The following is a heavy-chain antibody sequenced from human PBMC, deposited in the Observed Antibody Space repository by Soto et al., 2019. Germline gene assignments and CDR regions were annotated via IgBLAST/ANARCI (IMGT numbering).Heavy chain of an antibody. D-gene: IGHD3-22*01. V-gene: IGHV3-30-3*01. J-gene: IGHJ4*02. CDR3: ARGLYYDSSADY. CDR1: GFTFCSYA. Sequence: QVQLVESGGGVVQPGRSLRLSCAASGFTFCSYAMHWVRQAPGKGLEWVAVISYDGSNKYYADSVKGRFTISRDNSKNTLYLQMNSLRAEDTAVYYCARGLYYDSSADYWGQGTLVTVSS. CDR2: ISYDGSNK.